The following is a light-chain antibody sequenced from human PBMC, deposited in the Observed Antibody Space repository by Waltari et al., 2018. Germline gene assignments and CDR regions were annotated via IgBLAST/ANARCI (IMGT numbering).Light chain of an antibody. V-gene: IGLV1-51*02. CDR1: RSNIGNNY. CDR3: GTWDSSLSGAV. Sequence: QSVLTQPPSVSAAPGQRVTISCSGGRSNIGNNYVSWYRQFPGTAPKLLIYEDTERPSGIAGRFSGAKSDTSATLDITGLQAGDEADYYCGTWDSSLSGAVFGGGTHLTVL. CDR2: EDT. J-gene: IGLJ7*01.